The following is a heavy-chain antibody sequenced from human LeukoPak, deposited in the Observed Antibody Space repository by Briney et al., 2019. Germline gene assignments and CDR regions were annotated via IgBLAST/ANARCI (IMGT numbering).Heavy chain of an antibody. CDR1: GGSISSYY. CDR3: ARWYYYDSSFPYWFDP. CDR2: IYYSGST. V-gene: IGHV4-59*01. J-gene: IGHJ5*02. D-gene: IGHD3-22*01. Sequence: KPSETLSLTCTASGGSISSYYWSWIRQPPGKGLEWIGYIYYSGSTNYNPSLKSRVTISVDTSKNQFSLKLSSVTAADTAVYYCARWYYYDSSFPYWFDPWGQGTLVTVSS.